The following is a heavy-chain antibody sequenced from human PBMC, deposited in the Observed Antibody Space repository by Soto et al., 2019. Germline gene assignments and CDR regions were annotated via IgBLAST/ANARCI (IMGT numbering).Heavy chain of an antibody. J-gene: IGHJ4*02. V-gene: IGHV3-30-3*01. CDR2: ISYDGSNK. CDR1: GFTFSSYA. Sequence: PGGSLRLSCAASGFTFSSYAMHWVRQAPGKGLEWVAVISYDGSNKYYADSVKGRFTISRDNSKNTLYLQMNSLRAEDTAVYYCARDPMTTVVRGTPSFDYWGQGTLVTVSS. D-gene: IGHD4-17*01. CDR3: ARDPMTTVVRGTPSFDY.